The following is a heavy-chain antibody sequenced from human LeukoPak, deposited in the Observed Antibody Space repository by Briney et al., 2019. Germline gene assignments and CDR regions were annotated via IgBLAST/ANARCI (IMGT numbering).Heavy chain of an antibody. D-gene: IGHD6-6*01. CDR3: ATRHGGLYGGSSLAYYFDY. Sequence: ASVTVSCKASPYTFNGLHINWVRQAPGQGLEWMGWMSPYSDDAALAQKFKGRVTMTANSTHTAYMELSSLRSEDTAVYYCATRHGGLYGGSSLAYYFDYWGQGTLVTVSS. J-gene: IGHJ4*02. CDR2: MSPYSDDA. CDR1: PYTFNGLH. V-gene: IGHV1-8*01.